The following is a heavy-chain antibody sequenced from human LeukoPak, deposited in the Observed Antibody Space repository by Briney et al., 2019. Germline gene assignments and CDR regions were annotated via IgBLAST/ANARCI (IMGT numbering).Heavy chain of an antibody. V-gene: IGHV5-51*01. J-gene: IGHJ5*02. Sequence: GESLKISCKGSGYSFTSYWIGWVRQMPGKGLEWMGIIYPGDSDTRYSPSFQGQVTISADKSISTAYLQWSSLKASDTAMHYCARTDGDGYNQGWFDPWGQGTLVTVSS. CDR3: ARTDGDGYNQGWFDP. CDR2: IYPGDSDT. D-gene: IGHD5-24*01. CDR1: GYSFTSYW.